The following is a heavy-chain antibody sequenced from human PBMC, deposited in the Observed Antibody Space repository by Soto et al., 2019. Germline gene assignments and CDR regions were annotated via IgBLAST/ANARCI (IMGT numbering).Heavy chain of an antibody. J-gene: IGHJ4*02. D-gene: IGHD3-10*01. CDR2: ISGSGGST. V-gene: IGHV3-23*01. Sequence: PGGSLRLSCAASGFTFSDYYMSWIRQAPGKGLEWVSYISGSGGSTYYADSVKGRFTISRDNSKNTLYLQMNSLRAEDTAVYYCAKALNTLWFGESPCYWGQGTLVTVSS. CDR3: AKALNTLWFGESPCY. CDR1: GFTFSDYY.